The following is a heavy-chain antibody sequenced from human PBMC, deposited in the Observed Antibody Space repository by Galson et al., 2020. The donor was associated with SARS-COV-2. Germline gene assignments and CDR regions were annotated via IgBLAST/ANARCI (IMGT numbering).Heavy chain of an antibody. V-gene: IGHV1-2*02. Sequence: ASVKVSCKASGYTFTDYYIHCVRQAPGQGLQWMGWINHNSGGTNYAQKFEGRVTMTSDTSLTTACMELSRLAADDTAVYYCARLMYYDVLTGYIVDVWGQGTMVTVSS. CDR3: ARLMYYDVLTGYIVDV. J-gene: IGHJ6*02. CDR1: GYTFTDYY. CDR2: INHNSGGT. D-gene: IGHD3-9*01.